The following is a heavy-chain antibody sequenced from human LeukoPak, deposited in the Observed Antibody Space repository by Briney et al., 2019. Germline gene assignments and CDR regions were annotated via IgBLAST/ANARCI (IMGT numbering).Heavy chain of an antibody. D-gene: IGHD1-1*01. CDR1: GFTFSSYT. CDR2: ISSSSSYI. Sequence: GGSLRLSCAAPGFTFSSYTMNWVRQAPGKGLEWVSSISSSSSYIYYADSVKGRLTISRDNAKNSLYLQMNSLRAEDTAVYYCARDNDYHMDVWGKGTTVIVSS. V-gene: IGHV3-21*01. J-gene: IGHJ6*03. CDR3: ARDNDYHMDV.